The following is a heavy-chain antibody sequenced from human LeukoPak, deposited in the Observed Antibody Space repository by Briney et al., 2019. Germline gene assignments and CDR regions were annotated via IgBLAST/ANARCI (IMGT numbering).Heavy chain of an antibody. D-gene: IGHD1-1*01. J-gene: IGHJ3*01. CDR3: AKDREHGNKIWDAFDL. Sequence: GGSLRLSCVASGFSLSSYAMNWVRQAPGKELEWVSGMGTAGNTHYADSVKGRFTISRDNSKNTLFLQMDSLRVDDTAAYYCAKDREHGNKIWDAFDLWGQGTMVTVSS. CDR1: GFSLSSYA. V-gene: IGHV3-23*01. CDR2: MGTAGNT.